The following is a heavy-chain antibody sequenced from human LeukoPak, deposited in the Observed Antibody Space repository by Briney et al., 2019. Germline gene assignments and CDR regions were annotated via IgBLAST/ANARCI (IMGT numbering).Heavy chain of an antibody. CDR3: ARGEYYDFWSGYSQGAMTFDI. V-gene: IGHV5-51*01. J-gene: IGHJ3*02. D-gene: IGHD3-3*01. Sequence: HGESLKISCKGSGYSFTSYWIGWVRQMPGKGLEWMGIIYPGDSDTRYSPSFQGQVTISADKSISTAYLQWSSLKASDTAMYYCARGEYYDFWSGYSQGAMTFDIWGQGTMVTVSS. CDR1: GYSFTSYW. CDR2: IYPGDSDT.